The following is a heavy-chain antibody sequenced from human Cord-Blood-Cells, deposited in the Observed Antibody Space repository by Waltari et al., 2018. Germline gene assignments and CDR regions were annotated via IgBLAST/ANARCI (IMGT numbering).Heavy chain of an antibody. CDR2: IWYDVSNK. D-gene: IGHD4-17*01. CDR1: GFTFSSYG. Sequence: QVQLAESGGGVVQPGRSLRLSCAASGFTFSSYGMHWVRQAPGKGRGLVAVIWYDVSNKYYADSVKGRFTISRDNSKNTLYLQMNSLRAEDTAVYYCASGPDYGDYIGYWGQGTLVTVSS. CDR3: ASGPDYGDYIGY. J-gene: IGHJ4*02. V-gene: IGHV3-33*01.